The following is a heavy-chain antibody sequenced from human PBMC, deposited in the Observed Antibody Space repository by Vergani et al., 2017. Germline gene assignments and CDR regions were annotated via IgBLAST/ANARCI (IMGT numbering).Heavy chain of an antibody. Sequence: EVQLLESGGGLVQPGGSLRLSCAASGFTFSSYSMNWVRQAPGKGLEWVSSISSSSCYIYYADSVKGRFTISRDNAKTSLYLQMNSLRAEDTAVYYCARGGYDILTGPEYYFDYWGQGTLVTVSS. CDR1: GFTFSSYS. CDR2: ISSSSCYI. J-gene: IGHJ4*02. V-gene: IGHV3-21*01. CDR3: ARGGYDILTGPEYYFDY. D-gene: IGHD3-9*01.